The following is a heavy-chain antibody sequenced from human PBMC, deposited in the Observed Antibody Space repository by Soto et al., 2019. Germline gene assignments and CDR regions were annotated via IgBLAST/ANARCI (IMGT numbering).Heavy chain of an antibody. J-gene: IGHJ4*02. CDR1: GFAKSSTA. Sequence: GSPLGPTWAASGFAKSSTAMRWARQAPGKGLEWVSAISESGGTIFYADSVKGRFTVSRDNSRNTLYLQMNSLRAEDTAVYYCAKGQSIAVNWGQGNLVIVSS. CDR2: ISESGGTI. CDR3: AKGQSIAVN. V-gene: IGHV3-23*01. D-gene: IGHD6-6*01.